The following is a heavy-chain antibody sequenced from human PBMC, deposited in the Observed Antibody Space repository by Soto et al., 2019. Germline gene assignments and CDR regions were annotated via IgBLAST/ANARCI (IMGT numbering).Heavy chain of an antibody. V-gene: IGHV3-23*01. CDR2: ISGSGGST. J-gene: IGHJ6*02. CDR3: AKDRGVRGVIIGGYYGMDV. CDR1: GFTFSSYA. Sequence: PGGSLRLSCAASGFTFSSYAMSWVRQAPGKGLEWVSAISGSGGSTYYADSVKGRFTISRDNSKNTLYLQMNSLRAEDTAVYYCAKDRGVRGVIIGGYYGMDVWGQGTTVTVSS. D-gene: IGHD3-10*01.